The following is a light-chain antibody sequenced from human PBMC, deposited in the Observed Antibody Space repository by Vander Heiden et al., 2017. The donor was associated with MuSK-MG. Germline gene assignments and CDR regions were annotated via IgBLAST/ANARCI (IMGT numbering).Light chain of an antibody. J-gene: IGKJ4*01. V-gene: IGKV3-11*01. Sequence: EVVLTQSPATLSLSPGERATLSCRASQSVDSYLVWYQQKPGQAPSLLIYDTSYRATGIPARFSGSGSGTDFTLTISSLEPEDFAVYYCQQRKIWPPLTFGGGTKVEIK. CDR1: QSVDSY. CDR2: DTS. CDR3: QQRKIWPPLT.